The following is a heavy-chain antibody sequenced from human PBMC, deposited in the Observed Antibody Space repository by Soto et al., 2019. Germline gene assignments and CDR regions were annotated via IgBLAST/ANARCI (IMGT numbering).Heavy chain of an antibody. CDR2: FYNSGSA. J-gene: IGHJ4*02. D-gene: IGHD4-17*01. CDR1: GGSISSYF. CDR3: AFGDSRGPLDS. Sequence: KPSETLSLTCSVSGGSISSYFWSWIRQPPGKGLELIGYFYNSGSANYSPSLKSRVTISVDTSKNQFSLKVSSVTAADTAVYYCAFGDSRGPLDSWGQGTLVTVSS. V-gene: IGHV4-59*01.